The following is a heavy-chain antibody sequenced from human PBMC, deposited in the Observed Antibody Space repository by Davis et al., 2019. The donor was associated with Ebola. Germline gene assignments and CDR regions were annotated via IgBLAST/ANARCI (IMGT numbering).Heavy chain of an antibody. J-gene: IGHJ6*04. CDR2: INHSGST. CDR1: GFTFSDYY. D-gene: IGHD5-18*01. Sequence: GSLRLSCAASGFTFSDYYMSWIRQPPGKGLEWIGEINHSGSTNYNPSLKSRVTISVDTSKNQFSLKLSSVTAADTAVYYCAREGYSYGYSYYYYYGMDVWGKGTTVTVSS. V-gene: IGHV4-34*01. CDR3: AREGYSYGYSYYYYYGMDV.